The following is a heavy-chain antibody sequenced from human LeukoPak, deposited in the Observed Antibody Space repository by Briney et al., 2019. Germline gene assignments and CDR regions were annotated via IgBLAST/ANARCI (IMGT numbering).Heavy chain of an antibody. CDR3: AKDISRDPTLGRYNCFDP. V-gene: IGHV1-2*02. J-gene: IGHJ5*02. Sequence: ASVKVSCKPSGYSFTGYYLHWVRQAPGQGLEWLGWIDPKSGATNYAQKFQGRVSMTRDTSISTAYMEMSSLRSDDTAIYFCAKDISRDPTLGRYNCFDPWGQGTLVTVSS. D-gene: IGHD2-21*02. CDR2: IDPKSGAT. CDR1: GYSFTGYY.